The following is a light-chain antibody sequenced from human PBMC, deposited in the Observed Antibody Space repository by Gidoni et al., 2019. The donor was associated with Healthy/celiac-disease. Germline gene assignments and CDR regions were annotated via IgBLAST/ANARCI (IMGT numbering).Light chain of an antibody. CDR3: AAWDDSLSGSWV. J-gene: IGLJ3*02. CDR1: SSNIGSNY. V-gene: IGLV1-47*02. CDR2: SNN. Sequence: QSLLTPPPSPSGTPGQRFTISCSGSSSNIGSNYVYWYQQLPGTAPKLLIYSNNQRPSGVPDRFSGSKSGTSASLAISGLRSEDEADYYCAAWDDSLSGSWVFGGGTKLTVL.